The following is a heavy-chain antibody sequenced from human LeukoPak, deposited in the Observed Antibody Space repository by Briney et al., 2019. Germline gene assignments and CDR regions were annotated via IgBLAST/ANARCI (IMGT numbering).Heavy chain of an antibody. D-gene: IGHD1-26*01. V-gene: IGHV1-8*02. CDR2: MNPNSGNT. CDR3: ARDLPTVAYSGSYSPPSYFDY. J-gene: IGHJ4*02. Sequence: GASVKVSCKASGYTFTSYDINWVRQATGQGLEWMGWMNPNSGNTGYAQKLQGRVTMTTDTSTSTAYMELRSLRSDDTAVYYCARDLPTVAYSGSYSPPSYFDYWGQGTLVTVSS. CDR1: GYTFTSYD.